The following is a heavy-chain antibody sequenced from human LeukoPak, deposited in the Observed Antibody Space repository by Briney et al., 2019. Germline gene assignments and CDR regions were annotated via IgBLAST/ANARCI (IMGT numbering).Heavy chain of an antibody. CDR3: VRDNPRCCGVVPVNIDDF. D-gene: IGHD2-15*01. CDR1: GFTLSTDS. V-gene: IGHV3-48*01. J-gene: IGHJ4*02. CDR2: ISYDSAIK. Sequence: SGGSLRLSCAASGFTLSTDSMNWVRQAPGKGLEWISYISYDSAIKYYADSVRGRFTISRDNAKNSLSLQMHSLRAEDTAVYYCVRDNPRCCGVVPVNIDDFWGQGTLVTVSS.